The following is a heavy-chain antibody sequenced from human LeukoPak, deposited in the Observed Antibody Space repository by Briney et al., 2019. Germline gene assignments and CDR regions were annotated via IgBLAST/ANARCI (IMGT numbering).Heavy chain of an antibody. CDR2: IHHSGST. V-gene: IGHV4-34*01. CDR3: ARAQNSGYAWAAFDI. Sequence: SETLSLTCAVYRRSFSGYWSWIRQPPGKGLEWIGEIHHSGSTNYNPSLKSRVTISVDTSKNQFSLNLSSVTAADTAVYYCARAQNSGYAWAAFDIWGQGTMVTVSS. D-gene: IGHD5-12*01. CDR1: RRSFSGY. J-gene: IGHJ3*02.